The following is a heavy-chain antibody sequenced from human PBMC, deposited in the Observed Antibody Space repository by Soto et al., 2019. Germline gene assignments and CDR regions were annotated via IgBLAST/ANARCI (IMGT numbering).Heavy chain of an antibody. CDR1: GYTFTNYG. CDR2: ISVYNGTA. Sequence: ASVKVSCKASGYTFTNYGISWVRQAPGQGLEWMGWISVYNGTANYAQKFQGRVTITADESTSTAYMELSSLRSEDTAVYYCARTLDGYNFFDYWGQGTLVTVSS. CDR3: ARTLDGYNFFDY. D-gene: IGHD5-12*01. J-gene: IGHJ4*02. V-gene: IGHV1-18*01.